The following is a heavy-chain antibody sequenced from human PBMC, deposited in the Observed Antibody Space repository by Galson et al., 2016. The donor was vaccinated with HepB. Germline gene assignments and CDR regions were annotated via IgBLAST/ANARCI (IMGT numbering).Heavy chain of an antibody. CDR1: GGSISSGGYY. D-gene: IGHD3-10*01. J-gene: IGHJ5*02. CDR2: IYYSGST. Sequence: SLSLTCTVSGGSISSGGYYWNRIRQYPGKGLEWIGYIYYSGSTYYNPSLKSRVTISVDTSKNQFSLKLSSVTAADTAVYYCARTAAFYYGSGTLLRWFDPWGQGTLVTVSS. CDR3: ARTAAFYYGSGTLLRWFDP. V-gene: IGHV4-31*03.